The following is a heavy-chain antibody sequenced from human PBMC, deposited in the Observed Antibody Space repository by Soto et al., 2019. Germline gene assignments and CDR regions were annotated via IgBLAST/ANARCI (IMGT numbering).Heavy chain of an antibody. V-gene: IGHV3-74*01. CDR2: VSPDGSNT. CDR1: GFTFRSYW. CDR3: VRSHPWEQLDS. J-gene: IGHJ4*02. Sequence: EVQLVESGGGLVQPGGSLRLSCAVSGFTFRSYWMHWVRQAPGKGLVWVSRVSPDGSNTSYADSVKGRFTISRDNAKNTLYLQMNSLRAEDTAVYYCVRSHPWEQLDSWGQGALVTVSS. D-gene: IGHD1-26*01.